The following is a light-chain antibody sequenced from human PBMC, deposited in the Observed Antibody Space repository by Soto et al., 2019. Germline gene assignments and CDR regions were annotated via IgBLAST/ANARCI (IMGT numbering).Light chain of an antibody. V-gene: IGKV1-39*01. Sequence: DIQMTQSPSSLSASVGDRVTSTCRASQSMRTYINWYQQKPGKAPKLLIYAASSLQSGVPSRFSGSGSGTDFTLTISSLQPEDFATYYCQQSYSTRWTFGQGTKVDIK. J-gene: IGKJ1*01. CDR1: QSMRTY. CDR3: QQSYSTRWT. CDR2: AAS.